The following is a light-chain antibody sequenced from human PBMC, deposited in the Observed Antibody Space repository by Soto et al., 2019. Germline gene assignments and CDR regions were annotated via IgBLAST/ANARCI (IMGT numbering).Light chain of an antibody. CDR2: DVS. V-gene: IGKV3-20*01. CDR3: QQSGTSPRT. J-gene: IGKJ2*01. CDR1: QSVNNVY. Sequence: EIVLTQSPGTLSLSPGERATLSCRASQSVNNVYLAWYQQKPVQAPRLLLYDVSSRATGIPDRFSGSGSGTDFTLTISRLEPEDFAVYYCQQSGTSPRTFGQGTKLEIK.